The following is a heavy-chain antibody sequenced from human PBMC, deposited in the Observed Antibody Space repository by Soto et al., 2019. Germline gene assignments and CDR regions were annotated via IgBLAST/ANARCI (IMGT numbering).Heavy chain of an antibody. CDR3: ARRARRDFYYMDV. Sequence: ELQLAESGGGLAQPGVSLRLSCAASGFTLSGYAMAWVRQAPGKGLEYVSGSSSHGVATYYANSVQGRFTISRDNSKNTVYLHMGIPRPEDRDVYYCARRARRDFYYMDVWGKVSTVTVS. D-gene: IGHD6-6*01. CDR2: SSSHGVAT. CDR1: GFTLSGYA. J-gene: IGHJ6*03. V-gene: IGHV3-64*01.